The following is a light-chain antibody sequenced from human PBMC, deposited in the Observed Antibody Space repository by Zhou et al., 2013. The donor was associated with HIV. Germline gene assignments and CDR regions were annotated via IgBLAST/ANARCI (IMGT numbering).Light chain of an antibody. CDR3: QQYNNWPPWT. J-gene: IGKJ1*01. CDR1: QSVNSN. V-gene: IGKV3-15*01. CDR2: GAS. Sequence: ERVMTQSPATLSVSPGERATLSCRASQSVNSNLAWYQQKPGQAPRLLIYGASTRATGIPARFSGSGSGTEFTLSISSLQSEDFGVYYCQQYNNWPPWTFGQGTKVEIQ.